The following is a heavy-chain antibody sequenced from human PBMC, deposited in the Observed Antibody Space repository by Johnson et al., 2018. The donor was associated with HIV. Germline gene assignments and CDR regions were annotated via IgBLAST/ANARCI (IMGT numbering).Heavy chain of an antibody. CDR3: ARDWSWRGSVKGGGAFDI. J-gene: IGHJ3*02. Sequence: EVQLVESGGDWVQPGRSLRLSCAASGFMFDDYSMHWVRQAPGKGLEWVSVISWSSASIGSADSVKRRFTISSDNSKNTLYLQMNSLRAEDTAVFFCARDWSWRGSVKGGGAFDIWGQGTLVTVSA. V-gene: IGHV3-9*01. CDR2: ISWSSASI. D-gene: IGHD3-10*01. CDR1: GFMFDDYS.